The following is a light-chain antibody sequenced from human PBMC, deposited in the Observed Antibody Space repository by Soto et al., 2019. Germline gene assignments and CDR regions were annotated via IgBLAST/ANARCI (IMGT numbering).Light chain of an antibody. V-gene: IGLV1-40*01. CDR2: SDN. CDR1: SSNIGAGYD. CDR3: QSFDSRPHVV. Sequence: QSVLTQPPSVSVAPGQRVTISCTGSSSNIGAGYDVHWYQQLPGTAPKLLIYSDNNRPSGVPDRFSGSKSGASASLAITGLQAEDEADYYCQSFDSRPHVVFGGGTKVTVL. J-gene: IGLJ2*01.